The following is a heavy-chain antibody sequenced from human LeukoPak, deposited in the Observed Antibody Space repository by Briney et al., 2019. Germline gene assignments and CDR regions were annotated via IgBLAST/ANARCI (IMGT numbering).Heavy chain of an antibody. D-gene: IGHD6-13*01. CDR2: ISAYNGNT. CDR1: GYTVTSYG. Sequence: GASVKVSCKASGYTVTSYGISWVRQAPGQGLEWVGWISAYNGNTNYAQKLQGRVTMTIDTSTTTAYMELRSLRSDDTAVYYCARDLSIAAAWEGDYWGQGTLVTVSS. J-gene: IGHJ4*02. V-gene: IGHV1-18*01. CDR3: ARDLSIAAAWEGDY.